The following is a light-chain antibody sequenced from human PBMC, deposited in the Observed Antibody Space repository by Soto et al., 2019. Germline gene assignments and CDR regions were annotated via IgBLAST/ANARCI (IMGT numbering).Light chain of an antibody. CDR2: AAS. CDR3: QQYDNWPPYT. J-gene: IGKJ2*01. CDR1: QSVSRN. Sequence: EIVLTQSPGTLSLSPGEGATLSCRASQSVSRNYLAWYQQKPGQAPRLLIYAASTRATGIPARFSGSGSGTEFTLTISSLQSEDFAVYYCQQYDNWPPYTFGQGTKVDIK. V-gene: IGKV3-15*01.